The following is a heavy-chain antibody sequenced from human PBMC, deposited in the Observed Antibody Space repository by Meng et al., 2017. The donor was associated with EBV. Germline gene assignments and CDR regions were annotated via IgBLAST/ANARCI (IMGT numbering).Heavy chain of an antibody. CDR3: AGSYGGVLNY. CDR2: INHSGST. J-gene: IGHJ4*02. D-gene: IGHD4-23*01. CDR1: GGSFSGYY. V-gene: IGHV4-34*01. Sequence: QVQLKQWGAVLLKPSETLSLTCAVYGGSFSGYYWSWIRQPPGKGLEWIGEINHSGSTNYNPSLESRVTISVDTSKNQFSQKLSSVTAADTAVYYCAGSYGGVLNYWGQGTLVTVSS.